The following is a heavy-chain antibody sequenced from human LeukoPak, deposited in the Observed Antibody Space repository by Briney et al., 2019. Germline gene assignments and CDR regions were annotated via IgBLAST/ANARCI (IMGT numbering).Heavy chain of an antibody. Sequence: AGGSLRLSCLTSGFDFRGSYMSWVCQTPGKRLEYVANINPTGSGKFYVDSVRGRFTIYRDNTRDSLYLQMNSLRAEDTAVYYCARDLWAGNDYWGRGTLVTVSS. CDR1: GFDFRGSY. D-gene: IGHD1-1*01. CDR3: ARDLWAGNDY. J-gene: IGHJ4*02. CDR2: INPTGSGK. V-gene: IGHV3-7*03.